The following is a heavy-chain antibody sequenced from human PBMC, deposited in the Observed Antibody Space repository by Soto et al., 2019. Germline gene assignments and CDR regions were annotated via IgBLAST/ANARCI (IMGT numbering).Heavy chain of an antibody. CDR3: SRVGCSNSNCQTRGMDV. D-gene: IGHD2-2*01. Sequence: SETLSVTCTVSGGSIRSYYWSWGRQPAWKGLEWVGRIYSDGTTNYSPSLKSRVTMSLDTSKNQFSLQLSSVTAADTAVYYCSRVGCSNSNCQTRGMDVWGQGTTVTVS. J-gene: IGHJ6*02. CDR2: IYSDGTT. CDR1: GGSIRSYY. V-gene: IGHV4-4*07.